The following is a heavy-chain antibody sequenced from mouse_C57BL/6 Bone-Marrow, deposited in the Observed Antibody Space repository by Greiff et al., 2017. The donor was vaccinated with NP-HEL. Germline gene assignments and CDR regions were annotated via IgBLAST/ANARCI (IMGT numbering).Heavy chain of an antibody. D-gene: IGHD3-2*02. Sequence: QVQLQQPGAELVRPGTSVKLSCKASGYTFTSYWMHWVKQRPGQGLEWIGVIDPSDSYTNYNQKFKGKATLTVDTSSSTAYMQLSSLTSEDSAVYYCGGSWFAYWGQGTLVTVSA. CDR2: IDPSDSYT. V-gene: IGHV1-59*01. CDR3: GGSWFAY. J-gene: IGHJ3*01. CDR1: GYTFTSYW.